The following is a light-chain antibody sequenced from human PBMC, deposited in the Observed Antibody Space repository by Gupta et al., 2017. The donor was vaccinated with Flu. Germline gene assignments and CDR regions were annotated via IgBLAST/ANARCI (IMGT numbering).Light chain of an antibody. CDR3: QQYNSNPLT. J-gene: IGKJ1*01. V-gene: IGKV1-5*03. CDR2: RAS. Sequence: IPLTPSPSTLSASVVDGVTISCRASQRISSWLAWYQQKPGKAPKLLIYRASSLESGVPARFSGSGSGKEFTLTISSLQADDVATYYCQQYNSNPLTFGQGTKVEIK. CDR1: QRISSW.